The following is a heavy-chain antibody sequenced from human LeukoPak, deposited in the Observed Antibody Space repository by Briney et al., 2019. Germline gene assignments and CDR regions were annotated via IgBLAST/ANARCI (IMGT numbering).Heavy chain of an antibody. D-gene: IGHD2-2*01. CDR2: IYTSGST. Sequence: SQTLPLTCTVSGGSISSGSYYWSWIRQPAGKGLEWIGRIYTSGSTNYNPSLKSRVTISVDTSKNQFSLKLSSVTAADTAVYYCARLVPAAIWGQGTLVTVSS. J-gene: IGHJ4*02. V-gene: IGHV4-61*02. CDR3: ARLVPAAI. CDR1: GGSISSGSYY.